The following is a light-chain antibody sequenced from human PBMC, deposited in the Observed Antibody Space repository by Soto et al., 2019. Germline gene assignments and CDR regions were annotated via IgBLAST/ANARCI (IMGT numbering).Light chain of an antibody. J-gene: IGKJ5*01. CDR2: GAS. Sequence: EIMMTQSPATLSVSPGERATLSCRASQSVKSSLAWYQQKPGQAPRLLIYGASTRATGIPARFSGSGSGTEFTLTISSLEPEDFAVYYCQQRSNWPPPPITFGQGTRLEI. V-gene: IGKV3-15*01. CDR1: QSVKSS. CDR3: QQRSNWPPPPIT.